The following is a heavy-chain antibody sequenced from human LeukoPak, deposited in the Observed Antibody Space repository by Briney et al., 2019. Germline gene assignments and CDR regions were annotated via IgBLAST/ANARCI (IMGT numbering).Heavy chain of an antibody. CDR2: ISYDGSNK. CDR3: ARDPSSSHAFDI. D-gene: IGHD6-13*01. Sequence: GGSLRLSCAASGFTFSSYAMHWVRQAPGKGLEWVAVISYDGSNKDYADSVKGRFTISRDNSKNTLYLQMNSLRAEDTAVYYCARDPSSSHAFDIWGQGTMVTVSS. CDR1: GFTFSSYA. V-gene: IGHV3-30-3*01. J-gene: IGHJ3*02.